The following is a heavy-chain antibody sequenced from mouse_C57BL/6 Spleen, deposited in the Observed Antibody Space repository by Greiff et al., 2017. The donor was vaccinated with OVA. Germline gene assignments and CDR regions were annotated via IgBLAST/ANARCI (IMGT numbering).Heavy chain of an antibody. V-gene: IGHV1-52*01. CDR1: GYTFTSYW. J-gene: IGHJ2*01. CDR2: IDPSDSET. Sequence: QVQLKQPGAELVRPGSSVKLSCKASGYTFTSYWMHWVKQRPIQGLEWIGNIDPSDSETHYNQKFKDKATLTVDKSSSTAYMQLSSLTSEDSAVYYCARYYYGTPYYFDYWGQGTTLTVSS. D-gene: IGHD1-1*01. CDR3: ARYYYGTPYYFDY.